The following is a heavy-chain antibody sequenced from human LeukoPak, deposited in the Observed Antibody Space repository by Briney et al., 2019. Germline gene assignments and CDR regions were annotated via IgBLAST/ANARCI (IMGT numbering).Heavy chain of an antibody. Sequence: SQTLSLTCAISGDSVSSNSAAWNWIRQSPSRGLEWLGRTYYRSKWYNDYAVSVKSRITNNPDTSKSQFSLQLNSVTPEDTAVYYCARQVEPLDAFDIWGQGTMVTVSS. CDR2: TYYRSKWYN. V-gene: IGHV6-1*01. CDR1: GDSVSSNSAA. D-gene: IGHD1-14*01. CDR3: ARQVEPLDAFDI. J-gene: IGHJ3*02.